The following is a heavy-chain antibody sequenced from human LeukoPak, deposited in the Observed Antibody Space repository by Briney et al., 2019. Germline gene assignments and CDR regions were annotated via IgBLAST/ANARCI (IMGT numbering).Heavy chain of an antibody. V-gene: IGHV3-7*04. D-gene: IGHD5-12*01. J-gene: IGHJ4*02. CDR2: IKPDGSQK. CDR3: SRARGYSGYDDH. Sequence: GGSLRLSCVASGFTFNNYWMDWVRQAPGKGLEWVASIKPDGSQKDYVDSVKGRFTISRDNAKNSLYLQMNSPRAEDTAVYYCSRARGYSGYDDHWGQGTLVTVSS. CDR1: GFTFNNYW.